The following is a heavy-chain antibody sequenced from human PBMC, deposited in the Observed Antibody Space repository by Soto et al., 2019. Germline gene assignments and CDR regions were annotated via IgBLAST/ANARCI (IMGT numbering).Heavy chain of an antibody. CDR2: IYYSGST. CDR3: ARGAIFGVVIGYYYYGMDV. V-gene: IGHV4-59*01. CDR1: GGSISSYY. Sequence: SETLSLTCTVSGGSISSYYWSWIRQPPGKGLEWIGYIYYSGSTNYNPSLKSRVTISVDTSKNQFSLKLSSVTAADTAVYYCARGAIFGVVIGYYYYGMDVWGQGTTVTVSS. D-gene: IGHD3-3*01. J-gene: IGHJ6*02.